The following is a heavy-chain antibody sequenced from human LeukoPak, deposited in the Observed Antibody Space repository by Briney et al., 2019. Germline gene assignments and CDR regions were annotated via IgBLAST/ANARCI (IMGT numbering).Heavy chain of an antibody. CDR3: AREGGVGNWYFDY. V-gene: IGHV1-69*05. J-gene: IGHJ4*02. CDR2: IIPIFGTA. CDR1: GYTFTNYY. Sequence: ASVKVSCKASGYTFTNYYMHWVRQAPGQGLEWMGGIIPIFGTANYAQKFQGRVTITTDESTSTAYMELSSLRSEDTAVYYCAREGGVGNWYFDYWGQGTLVTVSS. D-gene: IGHD2-8*02.